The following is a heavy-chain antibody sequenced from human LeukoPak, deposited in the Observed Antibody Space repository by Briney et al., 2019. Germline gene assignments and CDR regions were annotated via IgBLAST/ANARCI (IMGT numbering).Heavy chain of an antibody. CDR1: GGSISSYY. CDR2: IYYSGST. Sequence: SETLSLTCTVSGGSISSYYWSWIRQPPGKGLEWIGYIYYSGSTNYNPSLKSRVTISVDTSKNQFSLKLSSVTAADTAVYYCARTLLGYCSSTSCYSEEYYFDYWGQGTLVTVSS. V-gene: IGHV4-59*01. CDR3: ARTLLGYCSSTSCYSEEYYFDY. D-gene: IGHD2-2*01. J-gene: IGHJ4*02.